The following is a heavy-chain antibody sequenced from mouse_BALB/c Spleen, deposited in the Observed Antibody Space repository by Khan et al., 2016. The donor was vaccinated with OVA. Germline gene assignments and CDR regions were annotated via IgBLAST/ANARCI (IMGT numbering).Heavy chain of an antibody. J-gene: IGHJ2*01. CDR2: IDPENGNS. D-gene: IGHD2-3*01. CDR3: ARSILLYSDY. CDR1: GFNIKDYY. V-gene: IGHV14-1*02. Sequence: VQLQQSGAELVRPGALVKLSCKGSGFNIKDYYMQWVKQRPEQGLEWIGWIDPENGNSIYDPKFKGKAGITEDTYSNTAYLQLSSLTSEDTAGYYCARSILLYSDYWGQGTTLTVSS.